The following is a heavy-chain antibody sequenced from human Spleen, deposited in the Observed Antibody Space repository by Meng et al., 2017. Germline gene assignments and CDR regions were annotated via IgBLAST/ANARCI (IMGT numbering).Heavy chain of an antibody. CDR3: ADDVGPIFFDR. CDR2: ISSDGANT. V-gene: IGHV3-23*01. D-gene: IGHD1-26*01. Sequence: GESLKISCAASGFTFSTYAMCWVRQAPGKGLEWVSTISSDGANTHYADSVKGRFTISRDNSKNTVYLQMNSLRVEDTAVYYCADDVGPIFFDRWGQGTLVTVSS. CDR1: GFTFSTYA. J-gene: IGHJ4*02.